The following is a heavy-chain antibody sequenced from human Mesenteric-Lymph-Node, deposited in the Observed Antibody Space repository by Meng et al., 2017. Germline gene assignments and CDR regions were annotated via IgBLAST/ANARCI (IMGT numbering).Heavy chain of an antibody. CDR2: MNPNSGNT. V-gene: IGHV1-8*01. D-gene: IGHD5-24*01. CDR1: GYNFTSYD. Sequence: VQLVLSGAGVKKPGASLKVSCKASGYNFTSYDIHWVRQATRQGLEWMGWMNPNSGNTGYAQKFQGRVTMTRNTSISTAYMELSSLRSEDTAVYYCARGQRDGYNRYWGQGTLVTVSS. J-gene: IGHJ4*02. CDR3: ARGQRDGYNRY.